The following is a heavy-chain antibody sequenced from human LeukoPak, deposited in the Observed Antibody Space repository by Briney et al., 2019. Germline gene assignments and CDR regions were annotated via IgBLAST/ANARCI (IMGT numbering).Heavy chain of an antibody. Sequence: GGFLRLSCAASGFTVSSNYMSWVRQAPGKGLEWVSVIYSGGSTYYTDSVKGRFTISRDNSKNTLYLQMNSLRAEDTAVYYCAGGGSPHYFDYWGQGTLVTVSS. J-gene: IGHJ4*02. CDR3: AGGGSPHYFDY. D-gene: IGHD3-16*01. CDR2: IYSGGST. CDR1: GFTVSSNY. V-gene: IGHV3-53*01.